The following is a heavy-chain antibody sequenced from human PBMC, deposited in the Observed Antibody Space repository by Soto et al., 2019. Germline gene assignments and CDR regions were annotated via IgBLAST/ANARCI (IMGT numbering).Heavy chain of an antibody. D-gene: IGHD1-26*01. CDR1: GFTFASYA. CDR2: ISGSANRGGNT. J-gene: IGHJ4*02. CDR3: VKDLYSGNYPTSVAS. V-gene: IGHV3-23*01. Sequence: DVQVLESGGGLVQPGGSLRLSCAASGFTFASYAMGWVRQTPGKGLEWVSTISGSANRGGNTYYADSVKGRFTISRDNSKNMLYLQMNKLRAEDTAVFYCVKDLYSGNYPTSVASWGQGTLVTVSS.